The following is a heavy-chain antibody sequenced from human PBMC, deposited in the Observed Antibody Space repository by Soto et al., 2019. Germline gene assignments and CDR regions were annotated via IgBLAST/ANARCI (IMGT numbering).Heavy chain of an antibody. J-gene: IGHJ3*02. Sequence: QITLKESGPTLVKPTQTLTLTCTISGFSLSTSGVGVGWIRQPPGKALEWLALIYWDDDKRYSPSLKSSLTITKDTSKIHVVLTMTNMDPVDTATYYCAHPGLDDSENAFDIWGQGTMVTVSS. D-gene: IGHD6-19*01. V-gene: IGHV2-5*02. CDR3: AHPGLDDSENAFDI. CDR1: GFSLSTSGVG. CDR2: IYWDDDK.